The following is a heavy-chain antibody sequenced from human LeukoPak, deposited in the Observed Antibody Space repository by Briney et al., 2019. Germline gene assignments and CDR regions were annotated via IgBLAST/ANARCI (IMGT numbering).Heavy chain of an antibody. J-gene: IGHJ4*02. Sequence: GGSLRLSCAASGFTFSSYWMSWVRQAPGKGLEWVADIKPDGSEKAYVDFVKGRFTMSRDNAKNSLYLQMNSLRDEDTAVYYCVRATRVADYWGQGTLVTVSS. CDR1: GFTFSSYW. CDR3: VRATRVADY. D-gene: IGHD3-3*01. CDR2: IKPDGSEK. V-gene: IGHV3-7*04.